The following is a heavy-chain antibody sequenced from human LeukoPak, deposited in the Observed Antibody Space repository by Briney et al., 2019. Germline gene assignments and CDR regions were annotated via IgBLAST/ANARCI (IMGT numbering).Heavy chain of an antibody. D-gene: IGHD4-23*01. CDR2: IWYDGSNK. CDR3: ARAPYGGNGPTDY. CDR1: GFTFSSYG. Sequence: PGGSLRLSCAASGFTFSSYGMHWVRQAPGKGLEWVAVIWYDGSNKYYADPVKGRFTISRDNSKNTLYLQMNSLRAEDTAVYYCARAPYGGNGPTDYWGQGTLVTVSS. V-gene: IGHV3-33*01. J-gene: IGHJ4*02.